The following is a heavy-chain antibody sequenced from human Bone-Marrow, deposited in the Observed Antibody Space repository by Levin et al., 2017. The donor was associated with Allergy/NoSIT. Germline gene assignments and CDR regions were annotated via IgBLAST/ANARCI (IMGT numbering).Heavy chain of an antibody. CDR3: ARRRAYYDFWSGSKRAFDI. CDR2: INHSGST. J-gene: IGHJ3*02. D-gene: IGHD3-3*01. V-gene: IGHV4-34*01. Sequence: PSETLSLTCAVYGGSFSGYYWSWIRQPPGKGLEWIGEINHSGSTNYNPSLKSRVTISVDTSKIQFSLKLSSVTAADTAVYYCARRRAYYDFWSGSKRAFDIWGQGTMVTVSS. CDR1: GGSFSGYY.